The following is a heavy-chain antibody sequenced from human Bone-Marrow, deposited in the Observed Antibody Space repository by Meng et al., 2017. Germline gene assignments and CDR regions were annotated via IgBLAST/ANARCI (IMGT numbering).Heavy chain of an antibody. Sequence: GSLRLSCAASGFTFSSYAMHWVRQAPGKGLEWVAVISYDGSNKYYADSVKGRFTISRDNSKNTLYLQMNSLRAEDTAVYYCAREVSVAGLYWGQGTLVTVSS. V-gene: IGHV3-30*04. CDR2: ISYDGSNK. J-gene: IGHJ4*02. CDR3: AREVSVAGLY. CDR1: GFTFSSYA. D-gene: IGHD6-19*01.